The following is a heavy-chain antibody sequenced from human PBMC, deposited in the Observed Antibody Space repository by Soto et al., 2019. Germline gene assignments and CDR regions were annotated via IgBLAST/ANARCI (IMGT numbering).Heavy chain of an antibody. CDR2: IYYSGST. V-gene: IGHV4-30-4*01. D-gene: IGHD3-9*01. CDR3: ARGYFDWLLYVVVWLDP. J-gene: IGHJ5*02. Sequence: SETLSLTCTVSGGSISSGDYYWSWIRQPPGKGLEWIGYIYYSGSTYYNPSLKSRVTISVDTSKNQFSLKLSSVTAADTAVYYCARGYFDWLLYVVVWLDPWGQGTLVTVS. CDR1: GGSISSGDYY.